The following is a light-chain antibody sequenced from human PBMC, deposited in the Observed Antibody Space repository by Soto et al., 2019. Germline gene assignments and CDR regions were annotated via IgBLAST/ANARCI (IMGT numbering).Light chain of an antibody. Sequence: DVVMTQSPLALPVTLGQPASISCRSSHSLVYSDGYTYLTWFQQRPGQSPRRLIYKVSSRASGVTDRFSGSGSGTDFTLKISRVEAEDVGVYYCVHSVQWPWTFGQGTTVEIK. J-gene: IGKJ1*01. CDR2: KVS. CDR1: HSLVYSDGYTY. CDR3: VHSVQWPWT. V-gene: IGKV2-30*01.